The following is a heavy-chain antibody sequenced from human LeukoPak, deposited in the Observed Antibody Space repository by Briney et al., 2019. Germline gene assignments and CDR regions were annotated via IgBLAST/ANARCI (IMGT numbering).Heavy chain of an antibody. CDR3: ASRSGRGYSYGPRDYYMDA. J-gene: IGHJ6*03. CDR2: IIPIFGTA. V-gene: IGHV1-69*05. D-gene: IGHD5-18*01. Sequence: SVKVSCKASGGTFSSYAISWVRQAPGQGLEWMGRIIPIFGTANYAQKFQGRVTITTDESTSTAYMELSSLRSEDTAVYYCASRSGRGYSYGPRDYYMDAWGKGSTVTVSS. CDR1: GGTFSSYA.